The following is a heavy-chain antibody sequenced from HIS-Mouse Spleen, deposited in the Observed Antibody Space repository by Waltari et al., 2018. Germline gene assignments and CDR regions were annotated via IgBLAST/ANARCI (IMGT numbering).Heavy chain of an antibody. CDR1: GGSISSSSYY. D-gene: IGHD4-17*01. CDR2: IYYSGST. J-gene: IGHJ4*02. V-gene: IGHV4-39*07. CDR3: AREELTTFDY. Sequence: QLQLQESGPGLVKPSETLSLPCTVSGGSISSSSYYWGWIRQPPGKGLEWIGSIYYSGSTYYNPSLKSRVTISVDTSKNQFSLKLSSVTAADTAVYYCAREELTTFDYWGQGTLVTVSS.